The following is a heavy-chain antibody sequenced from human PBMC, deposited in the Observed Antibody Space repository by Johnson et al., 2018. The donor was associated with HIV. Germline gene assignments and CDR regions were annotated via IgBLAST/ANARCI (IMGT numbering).Heavy chain of an antibody. CDR2: ISYDGRNK. V-gene: IGHV3-30*18. CDR1: GFGFSRYV. CDR3: AKAVAGGCDAFDI. D-gene: IGHD6-13*01. Sequence: QVQLVESGGGVVQPGRSLRASCAASGFGFSRYVMHWVRQAPGQGLEWVAVISYDGRNKYYADSVKGRFTISRDNSKNTLYLQLNGLRAEDTALYYCAKAVAGGCDAFDIWGQGTMVTVSS. J-gene: IGHJ3*02.